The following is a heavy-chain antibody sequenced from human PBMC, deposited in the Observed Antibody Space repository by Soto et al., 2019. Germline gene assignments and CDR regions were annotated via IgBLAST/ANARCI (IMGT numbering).Heavy chain of an antibody. CDR2: ISSTSKYI. CDR3: ARGLSSGGFDY. J-gene: IGHJ4*02. CDR1: GFTFSNYS. D-gene: IGHD6-19*01. Sequence: EVQLVESGGGLVKPGGSLRVSCAASGFTFSNYSMNWVRQAPGKGLEWVSSISSTSKYIYYADSVKGRFTISRDNAKKSLYLQMNSLRAEDTAVYDCARGLSSGGFDYWGQGTLVTVSA. V-gene: IGHV3-21*01.